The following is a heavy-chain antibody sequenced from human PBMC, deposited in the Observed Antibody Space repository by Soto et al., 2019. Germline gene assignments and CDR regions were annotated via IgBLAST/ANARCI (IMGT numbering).Heavy chain of an antibody. V-gene: IGHV3-74*01. CDR2: INSDGSST. CDR3: VRTSLVVAAATREDY. Sequence: EVQLVESGGGLVQPGESLRLSCAASGFTFSSYWMHWVRQAPGKGLVWVSRINSDGSSTSYAGSVKGRFTISRDSAKNTLYLQMNSLRAEDTAVYYCVRTSLVVAAATREDYWGQGTLVTVFS. D-gene: IGHD2-15*01. CDR1: GFTFSSYW. J-gene: IGHJ4*02.